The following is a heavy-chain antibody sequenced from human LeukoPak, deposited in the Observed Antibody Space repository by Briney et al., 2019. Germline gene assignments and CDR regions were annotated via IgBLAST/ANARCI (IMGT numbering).Heavy chain of an antibody. CDR2: INQDGSEK. J-gene: IGHJ5*02. Sequence: PGGSLRLSCAASGFTFSTYWMSWVRQAPGKGLEWVANINQDGSEKYYVGSVKGRFTISRDNAKSSLYLQMNSLRAEDTAVYYCARVAVTGPTGWFDPWGQGTLVTVSS. V-gene: IGHV3-7*01. D-gene: IGHD6-19*01. CDR3: ARVAVTGPTGWFDP. CDR1: GFTFSTYW.